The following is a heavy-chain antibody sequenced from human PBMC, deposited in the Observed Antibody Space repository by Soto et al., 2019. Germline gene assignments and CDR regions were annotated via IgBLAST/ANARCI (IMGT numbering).Heavy chain of an antibody. CDR1: GGSISSGGYY. CDR2: IYYGGST. CDR3: ARELYSYGSTLFDY. D-gene: IGHD5-18*01. J-gene: IGHJ4*02. Sequence: QVQLQESGPGLVKPSQTLSLTCTVSGGSISSGGYYWSWIRQHPGKGLEWIGYIYYGGSTYYNPSRKSRVTISVDTSKNQFSLKVSSVTAADTAVYYCARELYSYGSTLFDYWGQGTLVTVSS. V-gene: IGHV4-31*03.